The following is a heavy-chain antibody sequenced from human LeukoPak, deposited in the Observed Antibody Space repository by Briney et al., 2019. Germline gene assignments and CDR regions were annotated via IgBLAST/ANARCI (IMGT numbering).Heavy chain of an antibody. CDR3: ARAPYYYDSSGPWGMDV. J-gene: IGHJ6*02. V-gene: IGHV4-31*03. CDR1: GGSISSGGYY. D-gene: IGHD3-22*01. CDR2: IYYSGST. Sequence: SETLSLTCTVSGGSISSGGYYWSWNRQHPGKGLEWIGYIYYSGSTYYNPSLKSRVTISVDTSKNQFSLKLSSVTAADTAVYYCARAPYYYDSSGPWGMDVWGQGTTVTVSS.